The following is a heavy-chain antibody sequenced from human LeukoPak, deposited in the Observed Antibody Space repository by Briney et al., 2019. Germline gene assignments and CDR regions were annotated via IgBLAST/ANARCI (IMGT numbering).Heavy chain of an antibody. D-gene: IGHD4-17*01. Sequence: KPGGSLRLSCAASGFTFSSYSMNWVRQAPGKGLEWVSSISSSSSYIYYADSVKGRFTISRDNAKNSLYLQMNSLRAEDTAVYYCARDRTTVTAFDYWGLGTLVTVSS. J-gene: IGHJ4*02. CDR3: ARDRTTVTAFDY. V-gene: IGHV3-21*01. CDR1: GFTFSSYS. CDR2: ISSSSSYI.